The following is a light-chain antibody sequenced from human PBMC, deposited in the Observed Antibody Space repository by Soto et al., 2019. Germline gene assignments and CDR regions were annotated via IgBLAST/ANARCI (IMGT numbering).Light chain of an antibody. V-gene: IGKV3-15*01. J-gene: IGKJ1*01. CDR3: QQYNNWWT. CDR2: GAS. CDR1: QSINSN. Sequence: EIVMTQSPATLSVSPGERATLSCRASQSINSNLAWYQQKPGQTPRLLIYGASTRATGIPARFSGSGSGTDFTFTISSLQSEDFAVYYCQQYNNWWTFGQGTKVEIK.